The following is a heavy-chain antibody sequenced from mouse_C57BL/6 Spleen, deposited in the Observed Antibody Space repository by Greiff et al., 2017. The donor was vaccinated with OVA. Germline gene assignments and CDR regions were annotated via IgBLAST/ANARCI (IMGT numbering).Heavy chain of an antibody. Sequence: QVQLKQSGAELVKPGASVKLSCKASGYTFTSYWMQWVKQRPGQGLEWIGEIDPSDSYTNYNQKFKGKATLTVDTSSSTAYMQLSSLTSEDSAVYYCARGRDYSNYGGAYWGQGTLVAVSA. CDR1: GYTFTSYW. D-gene: IGHD2-5*01. CDR3: ARGRDYSNYGGAY. CDR2: IDPSDSYT. V-gene: IGHV1-50*01. J-gene: IGHJ3*01.